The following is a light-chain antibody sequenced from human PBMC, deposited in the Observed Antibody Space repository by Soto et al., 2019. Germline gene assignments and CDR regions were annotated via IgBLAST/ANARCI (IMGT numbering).Light chain of an antibody. CDR3: QQYTGSPLT. J-gene: IGKJ1*01. CDR1: QSVSSSF. CDR2: GAS. V-gene: IGKV3-20*01. Sequence: EIVLTQSPATLSLSPGERATLSCRASQSVSSSFLAWYQQKPGQAPRLLIYGASSRATGIPDRFSGSGSGTDFSLTISRLEPEDFAVYYCQQYTGSPLTFGQGTKVEIK.